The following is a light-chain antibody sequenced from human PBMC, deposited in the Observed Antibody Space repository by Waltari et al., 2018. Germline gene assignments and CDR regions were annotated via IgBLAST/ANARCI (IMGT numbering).Light chain of an antibody. J-gene: IGLJ1*01. CDR1: SSNIGSNH. CDR2: RNT. V-gene: IGLV1-47*01. CDR3: AAWDGSLSGYV. Sequence: QSVLTQPPSASGTPGQRVTLSCSGSSSNIGSNHVYGYQQLPGTAPKLLIYRNTRRPSGVPDRFSGSKSGTSASLAISGLRSEDEADYYCAAWDGSLSGYVFGTGTKVTVL.